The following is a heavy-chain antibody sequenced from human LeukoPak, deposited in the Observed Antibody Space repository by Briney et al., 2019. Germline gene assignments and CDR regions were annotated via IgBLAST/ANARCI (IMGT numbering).Heavy chain of an antibody. Sequence: ASVKVSCKASGYMFTSYGLTWVRQAPGQGLEWMGWISAYNGNTNYAQKLQGRVTMTTDTSTSTAYMELRSLRSDDTAVYYCARGAVAAAGTPFDYWGQGTLVTVSS. CDR2: ISAYNGNT. CDR1: GYMFTSYG. D-gene: IGHD6-13*01. V-gene: IGHV1-18*01. CDR3: ARGAVAAAGTPFDY. J-gene: IGHJ4*02.